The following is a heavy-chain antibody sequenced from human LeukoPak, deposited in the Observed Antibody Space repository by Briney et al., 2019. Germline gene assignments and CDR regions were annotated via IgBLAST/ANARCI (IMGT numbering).Heavy chain of an antibody. CDR1: GYTFTGYY. Sequence: GASVKVSCKASGYTFTGYYMHWVRQAPGQGLEWMGWINPNSGGTNYAQKFQGRVTMTRDTSISTAYMELSRLRSDDTAVYYCARDWGSGGSGSLSNWFDPWGQGTLVTISS. D-gene: IGHD3-10*01. V-gene: IGHV1-2*02. CDR2: INPNSGGT. J-gene: IGHJ5*02. CDR3: ARDWGSGGSGSLSNWFDP.